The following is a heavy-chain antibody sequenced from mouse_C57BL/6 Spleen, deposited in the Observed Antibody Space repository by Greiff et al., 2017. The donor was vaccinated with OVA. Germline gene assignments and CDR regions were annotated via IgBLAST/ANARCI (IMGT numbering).Heavy chain of an antibody. CDR2: IDPEDGET. D-gene: IGHD1-1*01. CDR3: ASNYYGSSFHWYFDV. J-gene: IGHJ1*03. V-gene: IGHV14-2*01. CDR1: GFNIKDYY. Sequence: DVQLQESGAELVKPGASVKLSCTASGFNIKDYYMHWVKQRTEQGLEWIGRIDPEDGETKYAPKFQGKATITADTSSNTAYLQLSSLTSEDTAVYYCASNYYGSSFHWYFDVWGTGTTVTVSS.